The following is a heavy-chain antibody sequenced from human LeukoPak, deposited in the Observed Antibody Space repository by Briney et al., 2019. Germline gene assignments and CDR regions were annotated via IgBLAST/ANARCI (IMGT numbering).Heavy chain of an antibody. J-gene: IGHJ4*02. Sequence: GGSLRLSCAASGFTISSNYVSWVRQAPGKGLEWVSVIYSGGATFYADSVKGRFTMSRDNSKDTLYLQMNSLRAEDTAVYYCARGPHSSGYYGHYFDYWGLGTLVTVSS. D-gene: IGHD3-22*01. CDR1: GFTISSNY. CDR3: ARGPHSSGYYGHYFDY. V-gene: IGHV3-53*01. CDR2: IYSGGAT.